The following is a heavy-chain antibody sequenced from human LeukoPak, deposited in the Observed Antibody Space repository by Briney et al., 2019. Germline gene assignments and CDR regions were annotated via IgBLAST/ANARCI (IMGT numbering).Heavy chain of an antibody. J-gene: IGHJ4*02. V-gene: IGHV1-69*13. CDR1: GCTFTSYA. CDR2: IIPIVGTA. D-gene: IGHD3-10*01. Sequence: ASLKVSCKASGCTFTSYAISLVRQAPRQGLEWMGGIIPIVGTANYAQKFQGRVTITADESTSTAYMELSSLRSEDTAVYYCARTDQLLWFGELFGDYWGQGTLVTVSS. CDR3: ARTDQLLWFGELFGDY.